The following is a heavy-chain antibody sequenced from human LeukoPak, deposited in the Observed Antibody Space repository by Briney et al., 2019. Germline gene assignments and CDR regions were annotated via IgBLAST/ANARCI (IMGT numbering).Heavy chain of an antibody. V-gene: IGHV3-30*18. Sequence: GRSLRLSCAASGFTFSSYGMHWVRQAPGKGLEWVAVISYDGSNKYYADSVKGLFTISRDNSKNTLYLQMNSLRAEDTAVYYCAKVLDGDGNYYYYGMDVWGQGTTVTVSS. D-gene: IGHD4-17*01. J-gene: IGHJ6*02. CDR1: GFTFSSYG. CDR2: ISYDGSNK. CDR3: AKVLDGDGNYYYYGMDV.